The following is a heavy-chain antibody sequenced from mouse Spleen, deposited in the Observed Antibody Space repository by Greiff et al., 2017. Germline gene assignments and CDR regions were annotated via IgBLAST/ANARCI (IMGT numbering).Heavy chain of an antibody. Sequence: QVQLQQPGAELVKPGASVKLSCKASGYTFTSYWMQWVKQRPGQGLEWIGESAPSDSFINSNQKFKGKATLTVDTSSSTDYMQLSSLTSEDSAVYYCARYQTIYYYGSSGAWFAYWGQGALVTVAA. CDR3: ARYQTIYYYGSSGAWFAY. J-gene: IGHJ3*01. CDR2: SAPSDSFI. CDR1: GYTFTSYW. V-gene: IGHV1-50*01. D-gene: IGHD1-1*01.